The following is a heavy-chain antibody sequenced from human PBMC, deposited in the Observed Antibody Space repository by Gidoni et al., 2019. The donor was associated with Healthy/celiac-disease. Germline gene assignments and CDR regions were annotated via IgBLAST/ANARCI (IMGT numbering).Heavy chain of an antibody. J-gene: IGHJ6*02. D-gene: IGHD2-15*01. CDR3: ARDTDIVVVVAATYYYYGMDV. CDR2: ISAYNGNT. CDR1: GYTFTRYG. V-gene: IGHV1-18*01. Sequence: QVQLVQSGAEVKKPGASVKVSCKASGYTFTRYGISGVRQAPGQGLEWMGWISAYNGNTNYAQKLQGRVTMTTDTSTSTAYMELRSLRSADTAVYYCARDTDIVVVVAATYYYYGMDVWGQGTTVTVSS.